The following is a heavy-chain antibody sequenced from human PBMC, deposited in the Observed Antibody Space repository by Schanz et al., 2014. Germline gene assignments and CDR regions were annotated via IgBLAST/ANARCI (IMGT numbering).Heavy chain of an antibody. V-gene: IGHV1-46*01. CDR2: INPSVGNT. CDR1: GYIFGSHG. J-gene: IGHJ4*02. D-gene: IGHD6-13*01. CDR3: AGDGEAAAGCDI. Sequence: QLMQSGSEVRKPGASVKVSCKASGYIFGSHGMTWVRQAAGQGLEWRGLINPSVGNTNYAQKFRGRVTMTRYTSTSSVYMERSSLRSEDTDVYLCAGDGEAAAGCDIWGQGTMVTVSS.